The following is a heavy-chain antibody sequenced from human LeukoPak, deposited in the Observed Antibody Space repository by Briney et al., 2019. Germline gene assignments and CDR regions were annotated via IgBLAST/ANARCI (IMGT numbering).Heavy chain of an antibody. J-gene: IGHJ4*02. CDR3: ARDGPRDFWSGYQGIDY. CDR1: GGSISSSSYY. V-gene: IGHV4-39*07. Sequence: SETLSLTCTVSGGSISSSSYYWGWIRQPPGKGLEWIGSIYYSGSTYYNPSLKSRVTISVDTSKNQFSLKLSSVTAADTAVYYCARDGPRDFWSGYQGIDYWGQGTLVTVSS. D-gene: IGHD3-3*01. CDR2: IYYSGST.